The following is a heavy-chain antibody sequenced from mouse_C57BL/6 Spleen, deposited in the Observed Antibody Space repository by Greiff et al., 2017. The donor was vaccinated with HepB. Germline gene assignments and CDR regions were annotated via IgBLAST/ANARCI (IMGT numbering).Heavy chain of an antibody. D-gene: IGHD4-1*01. Sequence: EVKLVESGGGLVKPGGSLKLSCAASGFTFSSYTISGGGGNTYYPDSVKGRFTISRDNAKNTLYLQMSSLRSEDTALYYCARHPTWDVDYFDYWGQGTTLTVSS. J-gene: IGHJ2*01. CDR2: SGGGGNT. CDR1: GFTFSSYT. CDR3: ARHPTWDVDYFDY. V-gene: IGHV5-9*01.